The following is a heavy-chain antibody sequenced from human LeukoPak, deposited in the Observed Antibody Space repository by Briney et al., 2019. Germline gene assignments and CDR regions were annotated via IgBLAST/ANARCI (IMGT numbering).Heavy chain of an antibody. Sequence: SETLSLTCTVSGVSISSSSYYWGWIRQPRGKGLEWIGSIYYSGSTYYNPSLKSRVTISVDTSKNQFSLKLSSVTAADTAVYYCAREGAIGLTTVTADAFDIWGQGTMVTVSS. D-gene: IGHD4-17*01. CDR2: IYYSGST. J-gene: IGHJ3*02. CDR1: GVSISSSSYY. V-gene: IGHV4-39*07. CDR3: AREGAIGLTTVTADAFDI.